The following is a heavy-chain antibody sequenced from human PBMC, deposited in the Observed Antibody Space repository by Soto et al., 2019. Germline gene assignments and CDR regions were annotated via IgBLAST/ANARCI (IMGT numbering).Heavy chain of an antibody. CDR3: ARNERGGSPNWFDP. Sequence: PSETLSLTCTVSGGSISSSSYYWGWIRQPPGKGLEWIGSIYYSGSTYYNPSLKSRVTISVDTSKNQFSLKLSSVTAADTAVYYCARNERGGSPNWFDPWGQGTQVTVSS. CDR1: GGSISSSSYY. CDR2: IYYSGST. J-gene: IGHJ5*02. D-gene: IGHD2-15*01. V-gene: IGHV4-39*01.